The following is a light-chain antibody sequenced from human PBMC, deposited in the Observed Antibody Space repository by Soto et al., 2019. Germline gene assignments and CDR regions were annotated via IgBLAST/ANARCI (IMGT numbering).Light chain of an antibody. J-gene: IGKJ4*01. V-gene: IGKV1-5*03. CDR2: EAS. Sequence: DIQMTQSPSTLSASAGDRVTITCRASQSISSWLAWYQQKPGKAPKLLIHEASSLESGVPSRFSGSGSETEFTLTISSLQPDDFATYYCQQYNSYPLTFGGGPKVEIK. CDR3: QQYNSYPLT. CDR1: QSISSW.